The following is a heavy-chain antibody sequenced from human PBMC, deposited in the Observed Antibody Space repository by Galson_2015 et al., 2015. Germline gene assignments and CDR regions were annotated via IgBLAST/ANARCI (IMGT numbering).Heavy chain of an antibody. J-gene: IGHJ5*02. CDR3: ARDSLCSGGSCYSQFDP. CDR1: GFTFSSYW. Sequence: SLRLSCAASGFTFSSYWMHWVRQAPGKGQVWVSRINSDGSSTSYADSVKGRFTISRDNAKNTLYLQMNSLRAEDTAVYYCARDSLCSGGSCYSQFDPWGQGTLVTVSS. D-gene: IGHD2-15*01. CDR2: INSDGSST. V-gene: IGHV3-74*01.